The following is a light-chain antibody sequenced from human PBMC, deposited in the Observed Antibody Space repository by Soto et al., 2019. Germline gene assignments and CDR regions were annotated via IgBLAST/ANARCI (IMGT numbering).Light chain of an antibody. CDR1: QSVSSSY. Sequence: EIVLTQSPGTLSLSPGERATLSCRASQSVSSSYLAWYQQKPGQAPRLLIYGASSRATGIPDRFSGSGSGTDFTLTISRLESEDFAVYYCQQYGSSPVTFGQGTKLEIK. V-gene: IGKV3-20*01. J-gene: IGKJ2*01. CDR2: GAS. CDR3: QQYGSSPVT.